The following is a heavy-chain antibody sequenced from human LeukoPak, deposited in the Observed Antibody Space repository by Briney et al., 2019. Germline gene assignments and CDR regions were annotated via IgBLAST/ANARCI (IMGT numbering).Heavy chain of an antibody. CDR1: GLTFSDYW. D-gene: IGHD3-10*01. J-gene: IGHJ4*02. V-gene: IGHV3-53*01. Sequence: GGSLRLSCAASGLTFSDYWMMCVRQAPGKGREWVSVIYSGGSTYYADSVKGRFTISRDNSKNTLYFQMNSLRAEDTAFYYCTRGSPILRGRPFDYWGQGTLVTVSS. CDR2: IYSGGST. CDR3: TRGSPILRGRPFDY.